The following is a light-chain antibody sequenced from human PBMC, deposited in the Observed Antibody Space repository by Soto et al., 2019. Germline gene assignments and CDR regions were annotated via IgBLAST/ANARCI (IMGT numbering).Light chain of an antibody. CDR3: CSYAGSSTFYV. CDR1: SSDVGSYDL. J-gene: IGLJ1*01. Sequence: QSALTQPASVSGSPGQSIAISCTGTSSDVGSYDLVSWYQHEPGKAPKLMIYEVNKRPSGVSNRFSGSKSGNTASLTISGLQAEDEADYYCCSYAGSSTFYVLGTGTKLPVL. V-gene: IGLV2-23*02. CDR2: EVN.